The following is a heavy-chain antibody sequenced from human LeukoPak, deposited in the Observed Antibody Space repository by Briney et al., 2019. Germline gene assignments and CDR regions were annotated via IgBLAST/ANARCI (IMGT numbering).Heavy chain of an antibody. CDR3: ARHIAAAEIDY. D-gene: IGHD6-13*01. J-gene: IGHJ4*02. CDR2: IYYSGST. V-gene: IGHV4-39*01. Sequence: PSETLSLTCTVSGGSISSSSYSWGWIRQPPGKGLEWIGSIYYSGSTYYNPSLKSRVTISVDTSKNQFSLKLSSVTAADTAVYYCARHIAAAEIDYWGQGTLVTVSS. CDR1: GGSISSSSYS.